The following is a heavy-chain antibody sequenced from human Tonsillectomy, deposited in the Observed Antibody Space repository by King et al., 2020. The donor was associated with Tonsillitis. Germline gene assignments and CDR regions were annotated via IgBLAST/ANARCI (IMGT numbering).Heavy chain of an antibody. CDR2: ISGRGVPT. CDR1: GFNFNNYY. D-gene: IGHD3-3*01. Sequence: VQLVESGGGLVQPGGSLRLSCAASGFNFNNYYMSGGRRAPGKGLEGVSAISGRGVPTSYAYSVKGRFTISSDNSKNTLYLQMNSLRAGDTAVYYCAKGTLGFLEWYYYGMDVWGQGTTVTVSS. V-gene: IGHV3-23*04. CDR3: AKGTLGFLEWYYYGMDV. J-gene: IGHJ6*02.